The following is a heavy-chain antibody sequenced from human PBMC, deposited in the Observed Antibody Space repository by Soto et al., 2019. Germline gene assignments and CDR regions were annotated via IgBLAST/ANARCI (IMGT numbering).Heavy chain of an antibody. CDR1: GYSFTSYW. Sequence: GESLKISCKGSGYSFTSYWIGWVRQMPGKGLEWMGIIYPGDSDTRYSPSFQGQVTISADKSISTAYLQWSSLKASDTAMYYCARRVDSGTYSEYYYHGMDVWGQGTTVTVSS. D-gene: IGHD1-26*01. V-gene: IGHV5-51*01. J-gene: IGHJ6*02. CDR2: IYPGDSDT. CDR3: ARRVDSGTYSEYYYHGMDV.